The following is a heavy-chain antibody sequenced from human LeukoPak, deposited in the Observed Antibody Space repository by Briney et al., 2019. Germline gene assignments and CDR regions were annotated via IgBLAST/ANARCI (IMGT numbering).Heavy chain of an antibody. CDR2: INPRGGST. J-gene: IGHJ6*02. V-gene: IGHV1-46*01. D-gene: IGHD6-25*01. CDR1: GYTFTSYY. Sequence: ASVKVSCKASGYTFTSYYMHWVRQAPGQGLEWMGIINPRGGSTSYAQKFQGRVTMTRDTSISTAYMELSSLRSEDTAVYYCARVAAYYYYGMDVWGQGTTVTVSS. CDR3: ARVAAYYYYGMDV.